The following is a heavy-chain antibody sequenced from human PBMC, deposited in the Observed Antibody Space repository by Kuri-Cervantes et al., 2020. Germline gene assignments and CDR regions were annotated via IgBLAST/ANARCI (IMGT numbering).Heavy chain of an antibody. CDR3: ARRRTTGGDY. J-gene: IGHJ4*02. Sequence: SETLSLTCTVSGGSISTYYWTWIRQPPGKGLEWIGYVYYSGSTNYNPSFKNRVTISVSTSKNQLSLKLSSVTAADTAVYYCARRRTTGGDYWGQGTLVTVSS. D-gene: IGHD1-1*01. CDR1: GGSISTYY. CDR2: VYYSGST. V-gene: IGHV4-59*12.